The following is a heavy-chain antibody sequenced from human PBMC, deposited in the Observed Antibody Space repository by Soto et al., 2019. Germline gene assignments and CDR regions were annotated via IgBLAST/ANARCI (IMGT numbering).Heavy chain of an antibody. Sequence: GGSLRLSCVGSGFDVTTNCMRWVRQAPGKGLECVSIVCTGGATHYADSVRGRFTISRDSSKNTVHLQMNNVRAEDTAVYYCVRDKRTISGIFPGYWGQGTQVTVSS. D-gene: IGHD1-1*01. CDR2: VCTGGAT. CDR3: VRDKRTISGIFPGY. CDR1: GFDVTTNC. J-gene: IGHJ4*02. V-gene: IGHV3-53*01.